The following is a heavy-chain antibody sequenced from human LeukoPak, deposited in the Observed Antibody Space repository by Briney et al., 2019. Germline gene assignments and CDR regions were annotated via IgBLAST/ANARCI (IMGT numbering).Heavy chain of an antibody. CDR3: AKDGEGWLQLTVHFDY. CDR1: GFIFSSHA. Sequence: GGSLRLSCKAAGFIFSSHAMNWVRQAPGKGLEWVSVISGSGGITYYAVSVKGRFTISRDNSKNTLYLQMNSLRAEDTAVYYCAKDGEGWLQLTVHFDYWGQGTLVTVSS. CDR2: ISGSGGIT. J-gene: IGHJ4*02. V-gene: IGHV3-23*01. D-gene: IGHD5-24*01.